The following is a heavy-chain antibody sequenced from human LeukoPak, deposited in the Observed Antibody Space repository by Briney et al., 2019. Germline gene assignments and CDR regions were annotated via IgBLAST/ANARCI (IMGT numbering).Heavy chain of an antibody. CDR2: IYFSGST. J-gene: IGHJ4*02. V-gene: IGHV4-59*12. D-gene: IGHD5-18*01. CDR3: ARRRGYSYGRECYFDY. CDR1: GGSINSYY. Sequence: SETLSLTCTVSGGSINSYYWSWIRQPPGKGLECIGYIYFSGSTYYNPSLKSRVTISVDTSKNQFSLKLSSVTAVDTAVYYCARRRGYSYGRECYFDYWGQGTLVTVSS.